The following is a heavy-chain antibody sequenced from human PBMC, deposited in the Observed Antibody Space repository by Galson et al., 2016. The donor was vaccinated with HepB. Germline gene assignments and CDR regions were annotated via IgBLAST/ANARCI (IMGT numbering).Heavy chain of an antibody. CDR3: ARDRTLFGVVTALWY. CDR2: IYHSGST. V-gene: IGHV4-4*02. Sequence: LSLTCAVSGGSISSSDWWSWVRQPPGKGLEWIGEIYHSGSTNYNPSLKSRVTISLDMSKNQFSLKLRSVTAADTAVYYCARDRTLFGVVTALWYWGQGTQVTVSS. CDR1: GGSISSSDW. D-gene: IGHD3-3*01. J-gene: IGHJ4*02.